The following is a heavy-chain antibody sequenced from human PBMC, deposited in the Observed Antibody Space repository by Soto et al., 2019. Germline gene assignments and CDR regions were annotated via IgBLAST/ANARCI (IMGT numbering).Heavy chain of an antibody. D-gene: IGHD6-19*01. J-gene: IGHJ4*02. CDR2: MSHIGSV. CDR1: GVSIGSNYY. V-gene: IGHV4-4*02. Sequence: QVLLQESGPGLVQPSGTLSLSCVVSGVSIGSNYYWGWVRQPPGKGLEWLGDMSHIGSVNYNPSHKSRVTISMDKVQNQFSLKLNSVPATDTDVYYCARSLGWYATDYWGQGTLVIVSS. CDR3: ARSLGWYATDY.